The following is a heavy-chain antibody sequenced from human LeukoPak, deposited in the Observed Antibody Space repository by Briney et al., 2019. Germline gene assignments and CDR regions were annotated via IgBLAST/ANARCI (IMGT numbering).Heavy chain of an antibody. CDR3: ARVIGGIRYFDWYNWFDP. CDR1: GFTFSDYY. J-gene: IGHJ5*02. V-gene: IGHV3-11*05. CDR2: ISSSSSYT. D-gene: IGHD3-9*01. Sequence: GGSLRLSCAASGFTFSDYYMSWIRQAPGKGLEWISYISSSSSYTNYADSVKGRFTISRDNAKNSLYLQMNSLRAEDTAVYYCARVIGGIRYFDWYNWFDPWGQGTLVTVSS.